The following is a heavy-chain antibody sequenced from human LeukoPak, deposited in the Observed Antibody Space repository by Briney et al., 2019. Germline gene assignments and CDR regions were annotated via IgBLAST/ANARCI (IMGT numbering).Heavy chain of an antibody. D-gene: IGHD6-13*01. V-gene: IGHV3-11*01. CDR2: IGSSGSPI. J-gene: IGHJ4*02. CDR1: GFTFSDYY. CDR3: AREGAVTGINDC. Sequence: GGSLRLSCAASGFTFSDYYMSWTRQAPGKGLEWISYIGSSGSPIYYADSVKGRFTVSRDNAKNSLYLQMNSLRAEDTAVYYCAREGAVTGINDCWGQGTLVTVSS.